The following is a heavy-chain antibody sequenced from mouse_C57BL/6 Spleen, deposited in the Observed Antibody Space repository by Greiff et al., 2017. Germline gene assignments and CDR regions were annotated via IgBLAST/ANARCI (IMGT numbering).Heavy chain of an antibody. Sequence: VQLQQSGAELVKPGASVKISCTASGYAFSSYWMNWVKQRPGKGLEWIGQIYPGDGDTNYNGEFKGKATLTADKSSSTAYMQLSSLTSEDSAVYYCARSEYYYGSPFDYWGQGTTLTVSS. CDR2: IYPGDGDT. CDR3: ARSEYYYGSPFDY. CDR1: GYAFSSYW. V-gene: IGHV1-80*01. J-gene: IGHJ2*01. D-gene: IGHD1-1*01.